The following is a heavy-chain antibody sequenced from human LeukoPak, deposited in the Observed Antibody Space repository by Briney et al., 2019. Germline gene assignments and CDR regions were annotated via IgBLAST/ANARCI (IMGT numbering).Heavy chain of an antibody. D-gene: IGHD6-19*01. V-gene: IGHV4-61*02. CDR3: ARAAVAGPNWFDP. CDR2: IYTSGST. CDR1: GGSISSGSYY. J-gene: IGHJ5*02. Sequence: PSQTLSLTCTVSGGSISSGSYYWSWIRQPAGKGLEWIGRIYTSGSTNYNPSLKSRVTISVDRSKNQFSLKLSSVTAADTAVYYCARAAVAGPNWFDPWGQGTLVTVSS.